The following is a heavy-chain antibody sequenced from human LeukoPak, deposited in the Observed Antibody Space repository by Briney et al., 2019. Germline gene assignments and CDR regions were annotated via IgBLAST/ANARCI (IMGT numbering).Heavy chain of an antibody. CDR3: ARSGTTYYYDSSTRI. V-gene: IGHV3-48*04. Sequence: PGGSLRLSCAASGFTFSSYSMSWVRQAPGKGLEWVSYISGTSTNIYYADSVRGRFTISRDNAKNSLYLQLNSLRAEDTAVYYCARSGTTYYYDSSTRIWGQGTMVTVSS. CDR2: ISGTSTNI. CDR1: GFTFSSYS. D-gene: IGHD3-22*01. J-gene: IGHJ3*02.